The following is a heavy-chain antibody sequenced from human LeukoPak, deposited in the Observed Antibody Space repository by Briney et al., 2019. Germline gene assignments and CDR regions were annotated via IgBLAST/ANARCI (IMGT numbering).Heavy chain of an antibody. J-gene: IGHJ5*02. Sequence: ASVKVTCKASGYTFTSYDINWVRQATGQGLEWMGWMNPNSGNTGYAQKFQGRVTITRNTSISTAYMELSSLRSEDTAVYYCARVPSIAARRSNWFDPWGQGTLVTVSS. CDR2: MNPNSGNT. CDR3: ARVPSIAARRSNWFDP. V-gene: IGHV1-8*03. CDR1: GYTFTSYD. D-gene: IGHD6-6*01.